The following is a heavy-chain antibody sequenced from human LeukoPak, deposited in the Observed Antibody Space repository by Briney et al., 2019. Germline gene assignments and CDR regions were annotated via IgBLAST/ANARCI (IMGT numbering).Heavy chain of an antibody. CDR3: VKVGYGSGTWGWFDH. Sequence: SDTLSLTCTVTGASISSHYWSWLRQPPGKGLECIGSIYPGGSLDYNPSLKRRATISGDSSKNHLSLKLTSVTAADTATYYCVKVGYGSGTWGWFDHWGQGTLVSVSA. D-gene: IGHD3-10*01. V-gene: IGHV4-59*11. CDR2: IYPGGSL. J-gene: IGHJ5*02. CDR1: GASISSHY.